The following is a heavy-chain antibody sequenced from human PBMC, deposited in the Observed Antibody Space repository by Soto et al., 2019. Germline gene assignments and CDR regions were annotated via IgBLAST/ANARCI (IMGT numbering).Heavy chain of an antibody. CDR3: ARDHEWLGYYYYYGMDV. CDR1: GFTFSSYG. V-gene: IGHV3-33*01. Sequence: PGGSLRLCCAASGFTFSSYGMHWFRQAPGKGLEWVAVIWYDGSNKYYADSVKGRFTISRDNSKNTLYLQMNSPRAEDTAVYYCARDHEWLGYYYYYGMDVWGQGTTVTVSS. CDR2: IWYDGSNK. J-gene: IGHJ6*02. D-gene: IGHD6-19*01.